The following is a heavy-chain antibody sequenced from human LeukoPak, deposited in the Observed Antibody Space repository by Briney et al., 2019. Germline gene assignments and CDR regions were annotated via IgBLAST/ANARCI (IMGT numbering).Heavy chain of an antibody. D-gene: IGHD5-24*01. CDR1: GYSFADYW. CDR2: IDPSDSYT. CDR3: TSRIRAPDGYNYDYFDY. V-gene: IGHV5-10-1*01. Sequence: GESLKISCKGSGYSFADYWISWVRQMPGKGVEWMGRIDPSDSYTNYSPSFQGHVILSVDKSISTAYLQWSSLKASDTAMYYCTSRIRAPDGYNYDYFDYWGQGTLVTVSS. J-gene: IGHJ4*02.